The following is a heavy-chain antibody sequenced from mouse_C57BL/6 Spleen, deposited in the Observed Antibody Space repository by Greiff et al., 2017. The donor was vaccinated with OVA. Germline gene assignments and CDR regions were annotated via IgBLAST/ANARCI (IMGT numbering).Heavy chain of an antibody. CDR3: ARPGYGSSGGFAY. J-gene: IGHJ3*01. CDR1: GFTFSDYG. V-gene: IGHV5-17*01. CDR2: ISSGSSTI. D-gene: IGHD1-1*01. Sequence: EVQGVESGGGLVKPGGSLKLSCAASGFTFSDYGMHWVRQAPEKGLEWVAYISSGSSTIYYADTVKGRFTISRDNDKNTLFLQMTSLRSEDTAMYYCARPGYGSSGGFAYWGQGTLVTVSA.